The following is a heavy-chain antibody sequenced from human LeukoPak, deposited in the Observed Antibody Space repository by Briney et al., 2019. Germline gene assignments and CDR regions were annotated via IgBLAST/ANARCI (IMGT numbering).Heavy chain of an antibody. J-gene: IGHJ3*02. CDR2: ISYDGSNK. V-gene: IGHV3-30-3*01. CDR1: GFTFSSYA. Sequence: GGSLRLSCAASGFTFSSYAMHWVRQAPGKGLKWVAVISYDGSNKYYADSVKGRFTISRDNSKNTLYLQMNSLRAEDTAVYYCARGLFDIWGQGTMVTVSS. CDR3: ARGLFDI.